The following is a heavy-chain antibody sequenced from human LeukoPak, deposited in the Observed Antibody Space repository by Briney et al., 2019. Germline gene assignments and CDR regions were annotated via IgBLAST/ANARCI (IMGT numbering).Heavy chain of an antibody. Sequence: SETLSLTCTVSGGSISSYYWSWIRQPPGKGLEWIGYIYYSGSTNYNPSLKSRVTISVDTSKNQFSLKLSSATAADTAVYYCARAGYSGYGDFDYWGQGTLVTVSS. V-gene: IGHV4-59*01. J-gene: IGHJ4*02. CDR3: ARAGYSGYGDFDY. D-gene: IGHD5-12*01. CDR2: IYYSGST. CDR1: GGSISSYY.